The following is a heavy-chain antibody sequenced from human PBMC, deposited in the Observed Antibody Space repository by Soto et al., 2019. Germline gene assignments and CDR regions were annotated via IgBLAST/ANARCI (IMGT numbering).Heavy chain of an antibody. J-gene: IGHJ4*02. CDR2: IYYSGST. D-gene: IGHD3-9*01. V-gene: IGHV4-59*08. Sequence: LSLTCTVSGGSISSYYWSWIRQPPGKGLEWIGYIYYSGSTNYNPSLKSRVTISVDTSKNQFSLKLSSVTAADTAVYYCATLAAPYYDILTGYYSPKSFDYWGQGTLVTVSS. CDR1: GGSISSYY. CDR3: ATLAAPYYDILTGYYSPKSFDY.